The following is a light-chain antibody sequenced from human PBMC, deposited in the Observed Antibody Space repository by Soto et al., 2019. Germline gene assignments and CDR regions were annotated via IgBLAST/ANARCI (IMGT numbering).Light chain of an antibody. J-gene: IGKJ3*01. CDR2: YAS. CDR3: QHRGNLLS. CDR1: QSVGTF. V-gene: IGKV3-11*01. Sequence: EMVLTQSPATLSLSPGERATLSCRASQSVGTFLSWYQQRRGPAPILLIFYASHRATVVTARFSGSWSGTYFTLSISFLEPEDFAIYYWQHRGNLLSFGPGTKVDIK.